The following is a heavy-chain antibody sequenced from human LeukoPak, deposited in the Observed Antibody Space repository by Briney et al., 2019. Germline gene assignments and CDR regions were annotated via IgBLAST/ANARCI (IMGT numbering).Heavy chain of an antibody. CDR2: IIPILGIA. CDR1: GGTFSSYA. CDR3: AEAKCYYGSGESGY. J-gene: IGHJ4*02. V-gene: IGHV1-69*04. Sequence: SVKVSCKASGGTFSSYAISWVRQAPGQGLEWMGRIIPILGIANYAQKFQGRVTITADKSTSTAYMELSSLRSEDTAVYYCAEAKCYYGSGESGYWGQGTLVTVSS. D-gene: IGHD3-10*01.